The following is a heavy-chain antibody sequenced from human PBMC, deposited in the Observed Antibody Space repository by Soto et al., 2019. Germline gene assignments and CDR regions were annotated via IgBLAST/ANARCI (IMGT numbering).Heavy chain of an antibody. CDR3: ARGVRSEATQYYYYYYGMDV. D-gene: IGHD6-25*01. J-gene: IGHJ6*02. CDR1: EGTFSSYA. CDR2: IIPIFGTA. Sequence: GASVKVSCKASEGTFSSYAISWVRQAPGQGLEWMGGIIPIFGTANYAQKFQGRVTITADESTSTAYMELSSLRSEDTAVYYCARGVRSEATQYYYYYYGMDVWGQGTTVTVSS. V-gene: IGHV1-69*13.